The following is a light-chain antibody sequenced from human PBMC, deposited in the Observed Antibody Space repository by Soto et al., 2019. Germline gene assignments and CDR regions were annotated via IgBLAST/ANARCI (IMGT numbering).Light chain of an antibody. CDR3: QKYYSYLIT. CDR2: AAS. CDR1: QDIGSW. V-gene: IGKV1D-16*01. J-gene: IGKJ5*01. Sequence: DIQMTHSPSSVSASVEDRVTITCRASQDIGSWFAWYQQKPGKVPKLLIYAASSLQSGVPSRFSGSGSGTDFTLTISCLQSEDSATYYCQKYYSYLITFGQGTRREIK.